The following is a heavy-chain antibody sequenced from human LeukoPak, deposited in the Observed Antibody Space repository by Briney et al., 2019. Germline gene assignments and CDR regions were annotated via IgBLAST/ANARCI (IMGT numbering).Heavy chain of an antibody. CDR1: GYTFTSYG. D-gene: IGHD4-17*01. Sequence: VSVKVSCKASGYTFTSYGISWVRQAPGQGLEWMGWISAYNGNTNYAQKLQGRVTMTTDTSTSTAYMELRSLRSDDTAVYYCARDSHGDYDDAFDIWGQGTMVTVSS. CDR2: ISAYNGNT. CDR3: ARDSHGDYDDAFDI. J-gene: IGHJ3*02. V-gene: IGHV1-18*01.